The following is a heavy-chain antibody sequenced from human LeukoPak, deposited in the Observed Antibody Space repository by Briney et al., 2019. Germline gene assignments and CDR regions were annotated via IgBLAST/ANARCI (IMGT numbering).Heavy chain of an antibody. V-gene: IGHV4-31*03. Sequence: SETLSLTCTVSGGSISSGGYYWSWIRQHPGKGLEWIGYIYYSGSTYYNPSLRSRVTISEDTSKNQFSLKLSSVTAADTAVYYCARGFGFSPDYWGQGTLVTVSS. CDR2: IYYSGST. CDR1: GGSISSGGYY. CDR3: ARGFGFSPDY. D-gene: IGHD3-10*01. J-gene: IGHJ4*02.